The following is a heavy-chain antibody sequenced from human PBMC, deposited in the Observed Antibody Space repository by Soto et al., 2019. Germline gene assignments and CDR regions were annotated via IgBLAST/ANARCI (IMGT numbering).Heavy chain of an antibody. CDR2: ISTYNGNT. CDR1: GYTFTTYD. D-gene: IGHD2-8*01. J-gene: IGHJ6*02. Sequence: GASVKVSCKASGYTFTTYDISRVRQAPGQGLEWMGRISTYNGNTNYPQSLQGRLTMTTDTSTTTAYMELRSLRSDDTAVYYCARDPYHVLMVNAPNLYGMDVWG. CDR3: ARDPYHVLMVNAPNLYGMDV. V-gene: IGHV1-18*01.